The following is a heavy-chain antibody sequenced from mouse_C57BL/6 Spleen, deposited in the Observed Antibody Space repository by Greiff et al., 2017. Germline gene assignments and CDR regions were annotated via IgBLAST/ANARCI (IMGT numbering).Heavy chain of an antibody. V-gene: IGHV1-69*01. CDR2: IDPSDSYT. CDR3: ARGLRNFDD. Sequence: VQLQQPGAELVMPGASVKLSCKASGYTFTSYWMHWVKQRPGQGLEWIGEIDPSDSYTNYNQKFKGKSTLTVDKSSSTAYMQLSSLTSEDSAVYYCARGLRNFDDWGQGTTLTVSS. J-gene: IGHJ2*01. CDR1: GYTFTSYW. D-gene: IGHD1-1*01.